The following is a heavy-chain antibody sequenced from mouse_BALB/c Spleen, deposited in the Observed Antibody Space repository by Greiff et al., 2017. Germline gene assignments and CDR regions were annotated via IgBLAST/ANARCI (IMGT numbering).Heavy chain of an antibody. CDR3: ASYYDYDDYAMDY. Sequence: QVQLKQSGAELAKPGASVKMSCKASGYTFTSYWMHWVKQRPGQGLEWIGYINPSTGYTEYNQKFKDKATLTADKSSSTAYMQLSSLTSEDSAVYYCASYYDYDDYAMDYWGQGTSVTVSS. V-gene: IGHV1-7*01. J-gene: IGHJ4*01. CDR1: GYTFTSYW. CDR2: INPSTGYT. D-gene: IGHD2-4*01.